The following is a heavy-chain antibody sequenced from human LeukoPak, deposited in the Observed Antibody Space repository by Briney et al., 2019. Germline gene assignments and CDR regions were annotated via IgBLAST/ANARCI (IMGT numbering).Heavy chain of an antibody. CDR1: GFTFSSYA. CDR3: AKDPGGYCSSTSCYTS. D-gene: IGHD2-2*02. Sequence: GGSLRLSCAASGFTFSSYAMSWVRQAPGKGLEWVSAISGSGGSTYYADSVKGRFTISRDNSKNTLYLQMNSLRVEDTAVYYCAKDPGGYCSSTSCYTSWGQGTLVTVSS. V-gene: IGHV3-23*01. J-gene: IGHJ4*02. CDR2: ISGSGGST.